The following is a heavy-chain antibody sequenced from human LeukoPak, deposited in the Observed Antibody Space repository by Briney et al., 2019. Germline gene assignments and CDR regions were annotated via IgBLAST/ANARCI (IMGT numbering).Heavy chain of an antibody. CDR3: ASRTLNSNSNWFDP. CDR2: INHSGST. CDR1: GGSFSGYY. V-gene: IGHV4-34*01. Sequence: PSETLSLTCAVYGGSFSGYYWSWIRQPPGKGLEWIGEINHSGSTNYNPSLKSRVTISVDTSKNQFSLKLSSVTAADTAVYYCASRTLNSNSNWFDPWGQGTLVTVSS. J-gene: IGHJ5*02. D-gene: IGHD4-4*01.